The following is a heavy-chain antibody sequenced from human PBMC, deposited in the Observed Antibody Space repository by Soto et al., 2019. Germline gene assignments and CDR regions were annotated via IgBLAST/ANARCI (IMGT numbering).Heavy chain of an antibody. CDR3: AKDPLYSSSSPYYYYYYGMDV. V-gene: IGHV3-23*01. J-gene: IGHJ6*02. CDR2: ISGSGGST. Sequence: PGGSLRLSCAASGFTFSSYAMSRVRQAPGKGLEWVSAISGSGGSTYYADSVKGRFTISRDNSKNTLYLQMNSLRAEDTAVYYCAKDPLYSSSSPYYYYYYGMDVWVQGTTVTVSS. D-gene: IGHD6-6*01. CDR1: GFTFSSYA.